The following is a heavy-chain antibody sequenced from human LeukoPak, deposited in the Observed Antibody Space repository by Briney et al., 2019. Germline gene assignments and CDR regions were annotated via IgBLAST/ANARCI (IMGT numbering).Heavy chain of an antibody. D-gene: IGHD3-16*02. CDR3: ARLFPSYDYVWGSYRINAFDI. J-gene: IGHJ3*02. Sequence: SETLSHTCTVSGGSISSYYWSWIRQPPGKGLEWIGYIYYSGSTNYNPSLKSRVTISVDTSKNQFSLELSSVTAADTAVYYCARLFPSYDYVWGSYRINAFDIWGQGTMVTVSS. V-gene: IGHV4-59*08. CDR2: IYYSGST. CDR1: GGSISSYY.